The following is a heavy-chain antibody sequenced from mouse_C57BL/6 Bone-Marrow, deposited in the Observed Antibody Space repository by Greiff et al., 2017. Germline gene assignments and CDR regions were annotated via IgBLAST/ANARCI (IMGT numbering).Heavy chain of an antibody. D-gene: IGHD3-1*01. J-gene: IGHJ4*01. CDR3: ARRAFYAMDY. V-gene: IGHV5-15*01. CDR1: GFTFSDYG. CDR2: ISNLAYSI. Sequence: EVQVVESGGGLVQPGGSLKLSCAASGFTFSDYGMAWVRQAPRKGPEWVAFISNLAYSIYYAATVTGRFTISRENAKNTLYLEMSSLRSEDTAMYYCARRAFYAMDYWGQGTSVTVSS.